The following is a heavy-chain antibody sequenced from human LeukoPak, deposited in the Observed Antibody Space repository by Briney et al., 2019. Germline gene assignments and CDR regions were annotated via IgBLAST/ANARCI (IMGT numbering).Heavy chain of an antibody. CDR1: GFAFTTYW. D-gene: IGHD4-23*01. V-gene: IGHV3-7*01. CDR2: IKQDGTKE. CDR3: ARDNYGGYFDS. Sequence: PGGSLRLSCAASGFAFTTYWMTWVRQTPGKGLEWVANIKQDGTKENYLDSVKGRFTISRDNTNNSLYLQMSGLRTEDTAVYYCARDNYGGYFDSWGQGTLVTVSS. J-gene: IGHJ4*02.